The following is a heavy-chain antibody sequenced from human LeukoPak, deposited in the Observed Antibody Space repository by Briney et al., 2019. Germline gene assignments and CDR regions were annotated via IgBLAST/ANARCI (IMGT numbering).Heavy chain of an antibody. V-gene: IGHV4-34*01. CDR3: AREALYNWNDGGFWFDP. D-gene: IGHD1-20*01. CDR1: GGSFSGYY. J-gene: IGHJ5*02. CDR2: INHSGST. Sequence: PSETLSLTCAVYGGSFSGYYWSWIRQPPGKGLEWIGEINHSGSTHYNPSLKSRVTISVDTSKNQFSLKLSSVTAADTAVYYCAREALYNWNDGGFWFDPWGQGTLVTVSS.